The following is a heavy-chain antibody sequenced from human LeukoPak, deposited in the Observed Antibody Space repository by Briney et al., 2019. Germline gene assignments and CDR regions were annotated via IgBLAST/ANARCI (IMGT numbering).Heavy chain of an antibody. CDR3: ARAGSSSWYRSPWGGDYGMDV. J-gene: IGHJ6*02. Sequence: PGGSLRLSCSASGFTFSNYWMHWVRQAPGKGLVWVSGTNGDGSDTKYADSVKGRFTISRDNAKNTLYLQMNSLRAEDTAVYYCARAGSSSWYRSPWGGDYGMDVWGQGTTVTVSS. D-gene: IGHD6-13*01. CDR1: GFTFSNYW. V-gene: IGHV3-74*03. CDR2: TNGDGSDT.